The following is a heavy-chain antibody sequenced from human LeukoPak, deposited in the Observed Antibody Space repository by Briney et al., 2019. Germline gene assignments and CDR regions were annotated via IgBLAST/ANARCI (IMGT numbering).Heavy chain of an antibody. CDR3: ARGDPAVYFQH. Sequence: PSETLSLTCAVYGGSFSGYYWSWIRQPPGKGLEWIGEINHRGSTNYNPSLKSRVTISVDTSKNQFSLKLSSVTAADTAVYYCARGDPAVYFQHWGQGTLVTVSS. CDR2: INHRGST. V-gene: IGHV4-34*01. J-gene: IGHJ1*01. CDR1: GGSFSGYY.